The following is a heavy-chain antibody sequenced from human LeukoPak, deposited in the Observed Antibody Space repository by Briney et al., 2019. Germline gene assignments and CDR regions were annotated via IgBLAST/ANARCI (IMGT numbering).Heavy chain of an antibody. J-gene: IGHJ2*01. CDR3: AKDYSVSNWCFDL. CDR1: GFTFSSYA. V-gene: IGHV3-23*01. Sequence: PGGSLRLSCAASGFTFSSYAMSWVRQAPGKGLEWVSAIRGSGGITFYADSVKGRFTISRDNSKNTLYLQMNSLRAEDTAVYYCAKDYSVSNWCFDLWGRGTLVTVSS. D-gene: IGHD5/OR15-5a*01. CDR2: IRGSGGIT.